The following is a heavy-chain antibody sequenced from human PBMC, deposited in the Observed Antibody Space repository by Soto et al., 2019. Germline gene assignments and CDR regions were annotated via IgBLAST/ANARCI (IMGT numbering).Heavy chain of an antibody. CDR2: IYYSGST. CDR1: GGSISSGGYY. D-gene: IGHD2-2*02. CDR3: ARSDGRADIVVVPAAIFDY. Sequence: QVQLQESGPGLVKPSQTLSLTCTVSGGSISSGGYYWSWIRQHPGKGLEWIGYIYYSGSTYYNPSLKSRVTISVDTSKNQFSLKLSSVTAADTAVYYCARSDGRADIVVVPAAIFDYWGQGTLVTVSS. V-gene: IGHV4-31*03. J-gene: IGHJ4*02.